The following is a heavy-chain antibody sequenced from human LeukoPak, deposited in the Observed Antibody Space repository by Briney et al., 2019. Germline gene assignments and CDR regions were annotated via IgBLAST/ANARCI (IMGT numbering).Heavy chain of an antibody. CDR3: ARDQKQLWKYYFDY. CDR1: GFTFSSYW. CDR2: INSDGSST. Sequence: GGSLRLSRAASGFTFSSYWMHWVRQAPGKGLVWVSRINSDGSSTSYADSVKGRFTISRDDAKNTLYLQMNSLRAEDTAVYYCARDQKQLWKYYFDYWGQGTLVTVSS. D-gene: IGHD5-18*01. J-gene: IGHJ4*02. V-gene: IGHV3-74*01.